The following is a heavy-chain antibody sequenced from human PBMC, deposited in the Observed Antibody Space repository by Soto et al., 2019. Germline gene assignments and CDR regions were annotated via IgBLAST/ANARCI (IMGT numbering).Heavy chain of an antibody. CDR1: GGTFSSYA. Sequence: ASVKVSCKASGGTFSSYAISWVRQAPGQGLEWMGGIIPIFGTANYAQKFQGRVTITADESTSTADMELSSLRSEDTAVYYCARDYSGSYSYYYYYGMDVWGQGTTVTVSS. CDR3: ARDYSGSYSYYYYYGMDV. V-gene: IGHV1-69*13. J-gene: IGHJ6*02. D-gene: IGHD1-26*01. CDR2: IIPIFGTA.